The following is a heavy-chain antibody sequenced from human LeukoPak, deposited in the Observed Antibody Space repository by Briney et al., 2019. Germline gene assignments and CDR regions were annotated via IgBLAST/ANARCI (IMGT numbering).Heavy chain of an antibody. V-gene: IGHV3-64D*06. Sequence: AXGXTXXXYAMXWVRQAPGKGLEYVSAISSKGGSTYYADSVKGRFTISRDNSKNTLYLQMSSLRAEDTAVYYCVKGGIAVAAPFDYWGQGTLVTVSS. CDR2: ISSKGGST. CDR1: GXTXXXYA. D-gene: IGHD6-19*01. CDR3: VKGGIAVAAPFDY. J-gene: IGHJ4*02.